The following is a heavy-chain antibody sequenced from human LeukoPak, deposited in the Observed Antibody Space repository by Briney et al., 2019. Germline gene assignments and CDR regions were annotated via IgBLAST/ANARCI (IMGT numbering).Heavy chain of an antibody. CDR3: ARVVNWNDHDAFDI. J-gene: IGHJ3*02. V-gene: IGHV4-30-2*01. Sequence: PSETLSLTCTVSGGSISSGGYYWSWIRQPPGKGLEWIGYIYHSGSTYYNPSLKSRVTISVDRSKNQFSLKLSSVTAADTAVYYCARVVNWNDHDAFDIWGQGTMVTVSS. CDR2: IYHSGST. D-gene: IGHD1-1*01. CDR1: GGSISSGGYY.